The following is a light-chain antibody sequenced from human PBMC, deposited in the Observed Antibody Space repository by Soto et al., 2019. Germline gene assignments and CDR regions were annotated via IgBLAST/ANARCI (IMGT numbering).Light chain of an antibody. CDR2: EVS. J-gene: IGLJ3*02. CDR3: CSYTGTYTWV. Sequence: QSALTQPASVSGSPGQSITISCTGTSSDVGGYNFVSWYQQHPGKAPKVMIYEVSNRPSGVSNRFSGSKSGNTASLTISGLQAEDEADYYCCSYTGTYTWVFGGGTKLTVL. CDR1: SSDVGGYNF. V-gene: IGLV2-14*01.